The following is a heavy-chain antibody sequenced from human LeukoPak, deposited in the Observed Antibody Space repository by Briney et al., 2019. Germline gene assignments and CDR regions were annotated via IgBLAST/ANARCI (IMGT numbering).Heavy chain of an antibody. CDR2: IYYSGST. Sequence: SETLSLTCTVSGGSISSYYWSWIRQPPGKGLEWIGYIYYSGSTNYNPPLKSRVTISVDTSKNQFSLKLSSVTAADTAVYYCARDRGYQTRGYYYYGMDVWGKGTTATVSS. J-gene: IGHJ6*04. V-gene: IGHV4-59*01. D-gene: IGHD6-25*01. CDR3: ARDRGYQTRGYYYYGMDV. CDR1: GGSISSYY.